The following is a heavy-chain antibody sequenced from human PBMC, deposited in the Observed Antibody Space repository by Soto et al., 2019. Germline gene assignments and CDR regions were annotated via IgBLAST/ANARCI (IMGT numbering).Heavy chain of an antibody. Sequence: QVQLVQSGAEVKKPGSSVKVSCKASGGTFSSYAISWVRQAPGQGLEWMGGIIPIFGTANYAQKFQGRVTIXXDXSXXTAYMELSSLRSEDTAVYYCARDRRLYSSSSGNDYWGQGTLVTVSS. D-gene: IGHD6-6*01. CDR3: ARDRRLYSSSSGNDY. CDR2: IIPIFGTA. V-gene: IGHV1-69*12. J-gene: IGHJ4*02. CDR1: GGTFSSYA.